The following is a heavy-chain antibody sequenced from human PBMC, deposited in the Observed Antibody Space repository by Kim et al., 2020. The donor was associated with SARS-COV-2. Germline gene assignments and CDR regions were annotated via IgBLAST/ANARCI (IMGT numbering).Heavy chain of an antibody. D-gene: IGHD1-26*01. CDR3: ARWVVGALGVCYFDY. CDR1: GYSFTSYW. Sequence: GESLKISCKGSGYSFTSYWIGWVRQMPGKGLEWMGIIYPGDSDTRYSPSFQGQVTISADKSISTAYLQWSSLKASDTAMYYCARWVVGALGVCYFDYWGQGTLVTVSS. J-gene: IGHJ4*02. CDR2: IYPGDSDT. V-gene: IGHV5-51*01.